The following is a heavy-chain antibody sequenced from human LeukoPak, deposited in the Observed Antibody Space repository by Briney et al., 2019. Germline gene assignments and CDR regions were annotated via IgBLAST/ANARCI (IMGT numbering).Heavy chain of an antibody. CDR1: GYTFTDYY. CDR3: ARDMGRYSGYDYDY. J-gene: IGHJ4*02. D-gene: IGHD5-12*01. CDR2: IHPNSGAT. V-gene: IGHV1-2*02. Sequence: ASVKVSCKTSGYTFTDYYLHWVRQAPGQGLEWVGWIHPNSGATHYAQKFQGRLTMTRDTSISTVYMELTRMRSDDTAVYYCARDMGRYSGYDYDYWGQGTLVTASS.